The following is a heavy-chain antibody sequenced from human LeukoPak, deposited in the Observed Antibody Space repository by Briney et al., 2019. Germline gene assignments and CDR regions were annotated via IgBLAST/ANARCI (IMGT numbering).Heavy chain of an antibody. CDR3: ARREGVVTHFDY. CDR1: GSSINSYY. D-gene: IGHD2-15*01. V-gene: IGHV4-59*08. Sequence: PSETLSLTCSVSGSSINSYYWSWVRQPPGKGLGWIGYIYSNGNTNYNPPLKSRVTISVEMSKNQFSLKLTSVTAADTAVYYCARREGVVTHFDYWGQGTLVTVSS. CDR2: IYSNGNT. J-gene: IGHJ4*02.